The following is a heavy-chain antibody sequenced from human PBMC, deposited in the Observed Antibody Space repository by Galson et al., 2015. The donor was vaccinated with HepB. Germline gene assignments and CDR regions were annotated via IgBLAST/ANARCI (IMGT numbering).Heavy chain of an antibody. J-gene: IGHJ5*02. D-gene: IGHD2-2*02. CDR2: ISSSSSTI. Sequence: SLRLSCAASGFTFSSYSMNWVRQAPGKGLEWVSYISSSSSTIYYADSVKGRFTISRDNAKNSLYLQMNSLRDKDTAVYYCARDLSDCSSTSCYTWFDPWGQGTLVTVSS. V-gene: IGHV3-48*02. CDR3: ARDLSDCSSTSCYTWFDP. CDR1: GFTFSSYS.